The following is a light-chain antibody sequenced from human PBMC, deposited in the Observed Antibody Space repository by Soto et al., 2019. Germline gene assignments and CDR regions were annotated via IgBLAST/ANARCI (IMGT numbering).Light chain of an antibody. V-gene: IGKV1-33*01. Sequence: DIQMTQSPSSLSASVGDRVTITCQASKDIKNYLNWYQQKPGKAPKLLIYGASILETGVPSRFSGSGSGTDFTFTTSSLQPEDIATYYCQHYDDLPWAFGQGTKVAIK. J-gene: IGKJ1*01. CDR3: QHYDDLPWA. CDR2: GAS. CDR1: KDIKNY.